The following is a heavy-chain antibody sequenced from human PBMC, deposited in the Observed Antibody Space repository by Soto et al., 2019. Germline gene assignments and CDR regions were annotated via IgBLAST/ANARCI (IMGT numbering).Heavy chain of an antibody. V-gene: IGHV3-74*01. CDR3: ARDSGDYYDDSNRPYNAFDK. Sequence: GGSLRLSCAASGFTFSSYWMHWVRQAPGKGLVWVSRINSDGSSTSYADSVKGRFTISRDNSKNTLYLQMNSLRAEDTAVYYCARDSGDYYDDSNRPYNAFDKVGQGTLVTVSS. D-gene: IGHD3-22*01. CDR1: GFTFSSYW. J-gene: IGHJ3*02. CDR2: INSDGSST.